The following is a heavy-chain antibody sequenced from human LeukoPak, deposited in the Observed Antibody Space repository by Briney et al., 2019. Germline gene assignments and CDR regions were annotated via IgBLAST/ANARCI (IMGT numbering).Heavy chain of an antibody. CDR1: GFTFSSYA. CDR2: ISGSGGST. J-gene: IGHJ5*02. CDR3: AKVHSSNNWFDP. Sequence: AGSLRLSCAASGFTFSSYAMSWVRQAPGKGLEWVSAISGSGGSTYYADSVKGRFTISRDNSKNTLYLQMNSLRAEDTAVYYCAKVHSSNNWFDPWGQRTLVTVSS. V-gene: IGHV3-23*01. D-gene: IGHD6-19*01.